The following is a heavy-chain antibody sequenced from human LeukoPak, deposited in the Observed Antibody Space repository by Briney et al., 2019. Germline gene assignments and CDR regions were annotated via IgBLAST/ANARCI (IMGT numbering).Heavy chain of an antibody. CDR3: ARVHCSSTSCYHWFDP. CDR1: GYTFTSYG. CDR2: ISAYNGNT. D-gene: IGHD2-2*01. V-gene: IGHV1-18*01. J-gene: IGHJ5*02. Sequence: GASVKVSCKASGYTFTSYGISWVRQAPGQGLEGMGWISAYNGNTNYAQKLQGRVTMTTDTSTSTAYMELRSLRSDDTAVYYCARVHCSSTSCYHWFDPWGQGTLVTVSS.